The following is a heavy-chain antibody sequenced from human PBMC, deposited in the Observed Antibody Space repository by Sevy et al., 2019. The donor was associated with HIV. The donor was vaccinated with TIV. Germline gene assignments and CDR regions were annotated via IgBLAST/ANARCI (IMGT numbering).Heavy chain of an antibody. CDR1: GGSINSDSYY. CDR2: IYYSGTT. V-gene: IGHV4-39*01. Sequence: SETLSLTCTVSGGSINSDSYYWGWIRQPPGKGLEWIGNIYYSGTTYYNPSLKSRVTISVDTSKNQFSLKLSSVTAAEKAVYYCARFEYGDYVSHFEYWGQGTLVTVSS. D-gene: IGHD2-21*02. J-gene: IGHJ4*02. CDR3: ARFEYGDYVSHFEY.